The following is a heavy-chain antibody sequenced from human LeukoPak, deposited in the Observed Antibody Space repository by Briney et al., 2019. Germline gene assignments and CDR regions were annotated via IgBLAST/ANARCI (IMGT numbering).Heavy chain of an antibody. CDR3: QSRFLEWLLDY. Sequence: KSSETLSLTCTVSGDSIRSNNYYWGWIRQPPGKGLEWIGSIYDTGSTFYNPSLKSRAIISVDTSKNQFSLKLSSVTAADTAVYYCQSRFLEWLLDYWGQGTLVTVSS. J-gene: IGHJ4*02. V-gene: IGHV4-39*01. D-gene: IGHD3-3*01. CDR1: GDSIRSNNYY. CDR2: IYDTGST.